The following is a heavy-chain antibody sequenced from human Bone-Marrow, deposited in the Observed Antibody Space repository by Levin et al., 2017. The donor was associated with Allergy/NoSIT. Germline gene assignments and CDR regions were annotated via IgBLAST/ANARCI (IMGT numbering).Heavy chain of an antibody. CDR2: IYEDGRGS. CDR3: AGGVTDAGGWRNAADV. V-gene: IGHV3-7*03. J-gene: IGHJ3*01. D-gene: IGHD6-19*01. CDR1: GFSFSNYW. Sequence: GGSLRLSCAASGFSFSNYWMSWVRQAPGKGLEWVGIIYEDGRGSNYVDSVKGRFIISRDNAKNSLYLEMNSVRVEDTAVYYCAGGVTDAGGWRNAADVWGHGTMVTVSS.